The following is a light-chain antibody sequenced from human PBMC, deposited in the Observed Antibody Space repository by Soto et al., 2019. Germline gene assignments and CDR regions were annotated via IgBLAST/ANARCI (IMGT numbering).Light chain of an antibody. Sequence: DIQMTQSPSTLSASVGDRVSITCRASHNTARWLAWYQQKPGKAPRLLIYDASTLETGVPSRFSGSGSGTEFTLTISSLRPDDFATYFCQHLDSNWPFGQGTKVEI. J-gene: IGKJ1*01. V-gene: IGKV1-5*01. CDR3: QHLDSNWP. CDR2: DAS. CDR1: HNTARW.